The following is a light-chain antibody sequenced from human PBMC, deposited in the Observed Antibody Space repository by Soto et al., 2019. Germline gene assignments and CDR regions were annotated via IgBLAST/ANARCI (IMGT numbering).Light chain of an antibody. J-gene: IGLJ3*02. CDR1: GSSIGAGYD. V-gene: IGLV1-40*01. CDR3: FSYAGSSIWV. Sequence: QSVLTQPPSVSGAPGQRVTIFCTGSGSSIGAGYDVYWYQQLPGTAPKLLIFANNNRASGVPDRFSGSRSGTSGSLAITGLQAEDEADYFCFSYAGSSIWVFGGGTKLTVL. CDR2: ANN.